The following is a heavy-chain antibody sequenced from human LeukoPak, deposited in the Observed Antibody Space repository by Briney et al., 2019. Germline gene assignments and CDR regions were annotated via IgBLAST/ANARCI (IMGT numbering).Heavy chain of an antibody. J-gene: IGHJ4*02. CDR2: LRNDRLIK. CDR3: AKTEYQLLYGDY. V-gene: IGHV3-30*02. Sequence: GGSLRLSCTVSGFSFSSYGMHWVRQAPGKGLEWVAFLRNDRLIKDHADSVRGRFTISRDNSKNTLYLQMNSLRAEDTAVYYCAKTEYQLLYGDYWGQGTLVTVSS. CDR1: GFSFSSYG. D-gene: IGHD2-2*02.